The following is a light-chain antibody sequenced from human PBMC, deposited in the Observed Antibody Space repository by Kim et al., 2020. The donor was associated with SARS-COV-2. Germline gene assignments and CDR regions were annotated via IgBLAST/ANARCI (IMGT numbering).Light chain of an antibody. CDR2: KAS. J-gene: IGKJ1*01. CDR1: QSISNW. CDR3: QQYSSYSA. V-gene: IGKV1-5*03. Sequence: DIQMTQSPSTLSAYVGDRVTITCRASQSISNWLAWYQQKPGKAPKLLMYKASSLESGVPSRFSGSGSGTEFTLTISSLQPDDFATYYCQQYSSYSAFGQGTKVDIK.